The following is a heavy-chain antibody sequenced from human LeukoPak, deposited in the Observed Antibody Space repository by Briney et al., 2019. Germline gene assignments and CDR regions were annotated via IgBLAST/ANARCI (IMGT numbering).Heavy chain of an antibody. CDR3: ARDPGFGGEAFDI. CDR2: ISSSGSTI. V-gene: IGHV3-11*01. CDR1: GFTSSDYY. D-gene: IGHD3-10*01. Sequence: PGGSLRLSCAASGFTSSDYYMSWIRQAPGKGLEWVSYISSSGSTIYYADSVRGRFTISRDNAKNSLYLQMNSLRAEDTAVYYCARDPGFGGEAFDIWGQGTMVTVSS. J-gene: IGHJ3*02.